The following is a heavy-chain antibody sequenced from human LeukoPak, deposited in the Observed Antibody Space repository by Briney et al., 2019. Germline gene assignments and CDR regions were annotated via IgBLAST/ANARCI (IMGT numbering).Heavy chain of an antibody. Sequence: SVKVSCKASGGTFSSYAISWVRQAPGQGLEWMGGIIPIFGTANYAQKFQGRVTITADESTSTAYMELSSLRSEDTAVYYCARGPVVAATPPYYYYGMDVWGQGTTLNVSS. D-gene: IGHD2-15*01. J-gene: IGHJ6*02. CDR2: IIPIFGTA. CDR1: GGTFSSYA. CDR3: ARGPVVAATPPYYYYGMDV. V-gene: IGHV1-69*13.